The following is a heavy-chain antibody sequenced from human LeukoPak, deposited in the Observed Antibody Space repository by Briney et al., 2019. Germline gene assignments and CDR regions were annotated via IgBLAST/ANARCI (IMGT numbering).Heavy chain of an antibody. Sequence: GRSLRLSCTASGFTFGDYAMSWVRQAPGKGLEWVGFIRSKAYGGTTEYAASVKGRFTISRDDSKSIAYLQMNSLKTEDTAVYYCTAERGIVVVPAAHDYWGQGTLVTVSS. V-gene: IGHV3-49*04. CDR3: TAERGIVVVPAAHDY. J-gene: IGHJ4*02. D-gene: IGHD2-2*01. CDR2: IRSKAYGGTT. CDR1: GFTFGDYA.